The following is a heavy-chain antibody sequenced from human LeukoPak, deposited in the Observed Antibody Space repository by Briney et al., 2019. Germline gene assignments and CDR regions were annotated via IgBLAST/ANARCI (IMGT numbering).Heavy chain of an antibody. Sequence: GGSLRLSCAASGFTFSNYWMHWVRQAPGKGLAWVSRINSDGSSTSYADSVKGRFTISRDNAKNTHYLQMNSLRGGDTAVYYCARGRRSYYFDYWGQGTLVTVSS. V-gene: IGHV3-74*01. CDR3: ARGRRSYYFDY. CDR2: INSDGSST. CDR1: GFTFSNYW. J-gene: IGHJ4*02.